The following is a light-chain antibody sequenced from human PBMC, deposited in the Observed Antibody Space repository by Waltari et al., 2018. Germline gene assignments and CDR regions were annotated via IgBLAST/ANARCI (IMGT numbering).Light chain of an antibody. V-gene: IGKV3-11*01. CDR1: QSVSSY. J-gene: IGKJ1*01. Sequence: EIVLTQSPAPRSWSPVESATLSCMASQSVSSYLAWYQQKPGQAPRLLIYDESNRATGIPARFSGSGSGTDFTLTISSQEPEDFAVYYCQQRSNWPPWTFGQGTKVEIK. CDR2: DES. CDR3: QQRSNWPPWT.